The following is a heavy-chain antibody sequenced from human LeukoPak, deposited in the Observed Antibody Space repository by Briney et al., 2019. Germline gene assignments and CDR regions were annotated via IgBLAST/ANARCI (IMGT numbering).Heavy chain of an antibody. CDR3: TTEKNATTIFGVPYYMDV. D-gene: IGHD3-3*01. CDR1: GFTFNNAW. CDR2: IKSKTDGGTT. V-gene: IGHV3-15*01. Sequence: GGSLRLSCAASGFTFNNAWMSWVRQAPGKGLEWVGRIKSKTDGGTTDYAAPVKGRFTISRDDSKNTLYLQMNSLKTEDTAVYYCTTEKNATTIFGVPYYMDVWGKGTTVTVSS. J-gene: IGHJ6*03.